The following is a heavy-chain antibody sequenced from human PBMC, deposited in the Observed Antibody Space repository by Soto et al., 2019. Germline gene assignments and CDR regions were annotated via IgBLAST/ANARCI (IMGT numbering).Heavy chain of an antibody. CDR3: ARDLLHPGEPNGYCSGGACNFPPGGMDV. Sequence: QVRLVQSGAEVKRPGASVTLSCRATRYTFSIHYIHWVRQAPGQGLEWMGIINPSVGTTSYAQRFQGRVTLTRDTSTTTVFMDLSGLTSQDTATYYCARDLLHPGEPNGYCSGGACNFPPGGMDVWGQGTTVTVS. V-gene: IGHV1-46*01. CDR1: RYTFSIHY. D-gene: IGHD2-15*01. CDR2: INPSVGTT. J-gene: IGHJ6*02.